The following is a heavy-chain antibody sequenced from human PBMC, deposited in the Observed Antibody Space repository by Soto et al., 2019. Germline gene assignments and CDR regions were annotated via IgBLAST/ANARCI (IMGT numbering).Heavy chain of an antibody. CDR1: GGSFSGYY. CDR2: INHSGST. CDR3: ARYCSGGSCYPFDP. J-gene: IGHJ5*02. D-gene: IGHD2-15*01. V-gene: IGHV4-34*01. Sequence: SETLSLTCAVYGGSFSGYYWSWIRQPPGKGLEWIGEINHSGSTNYNPSLKSRVTISVDTSKNQFSLKLSSVTAADTAVYYCARYCSGGSCYPFDPWGQGTLVTVSS.